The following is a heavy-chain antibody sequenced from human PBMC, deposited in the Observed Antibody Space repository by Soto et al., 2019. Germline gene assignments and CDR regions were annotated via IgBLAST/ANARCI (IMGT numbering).Heavy chain of an antibody. J-gene: IGHJ4*02. Sequence: QVQLVQSGAEVKKPGASVRVSCKSSGYTFTDYVITWVRQAPGQGLEWMGWINTYKGNINYAQRLQGRVTMTTDTSTSTAYMQLRSLTSDDTAVYYCARKRGGYKHFDYWGQGALVTVSS. D-gene: IGHD1-26*01. V-gene: IGHV1-18*01. CDR1: GYTFTDYV. CDR3: ARKRGGYKHFDY. CDR2: INTYKGNI.